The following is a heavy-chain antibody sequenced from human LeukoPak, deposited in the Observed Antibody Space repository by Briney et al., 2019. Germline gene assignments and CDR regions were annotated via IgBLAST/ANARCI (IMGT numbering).Heavy chain of an antibody. J-gene: IGHJ4*02. D-gene: IGHD2-21*02. CDR2: INHSGGT. CDR3: ARGHPLLDC. Sequence: PSETLSLTCAVYGGSFSGYHWTWIRQPPGKGLEWIGEINHSGGTNYNPSLKSRVTTSVDTSKNQFSLKLNSVTAADTAVYYCARGHPLLDCWGQGTLVTVSS. V-gene: IGHV4-34*01. CDR1: GGSFSGYH.